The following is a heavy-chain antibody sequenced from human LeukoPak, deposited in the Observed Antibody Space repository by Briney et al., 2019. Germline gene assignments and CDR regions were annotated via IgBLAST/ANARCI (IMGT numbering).Heavy chain of an antibody. D-gene: IGHD6-13*01. CDR1: GFTFNSYS. J-gene: IGHJ4*02. CDR2: ISKSSTFV. Sequence: PGGSLRLSCAASGFTFNSYSMNWGRQAPGKGLGWVSSISKSSTFVFYGYSVKGRFPISRDNAKNSVYFQMNSLRVEDTAVYYCSSRIAADGTMDYWGQGTLVTVSS. V-gene: IGHV3-21*01. CDR3: SSRIAADGTMDY.